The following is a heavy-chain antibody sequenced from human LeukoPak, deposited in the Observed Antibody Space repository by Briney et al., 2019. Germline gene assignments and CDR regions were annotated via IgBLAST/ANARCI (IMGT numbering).Heavy chain of an antibody. CDR3: ASGGPRGRKEWSKRGTLDY. J-gene: IGHJ4*02. CDR1: GFTFSSY. Sequence: PGGSLRLSCAASGFTFSSYWGWIRQPPGKGLEWIGSIYYSGSTYYNPSLKSRVTISVDTSKNQFSLKLSSVTAADTAVYYCASGGPRGRKEWSKRGTLDYWGQGTLVTVSS. V-gene: IGHV4-39*01. CDR2: IYYSGST. D-gene: IGHD3-3*01.